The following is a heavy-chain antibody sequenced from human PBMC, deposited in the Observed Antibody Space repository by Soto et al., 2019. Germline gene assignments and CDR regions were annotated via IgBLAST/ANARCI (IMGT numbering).Heavy chain of an antibody. CDR1: GGSISSNFYY. CDR3: ARPYFDWLPIPYYYYGMDV. V-gene: IGHV4-39*01. Sequence: SETLSLTCTVSGGSISSNFYYWGWIRQPPGKGLQWIGNIYYRGSTNYNQSLMSRVTRSGDTSKNQFSLKLSSVTAADTAVYYCARPYFDWLPIPYYYYGMDVWGQGTTVTVSS. J-gene: IGHJ6*02. D-gene: IGHD3-9*01. CDR2: IYYRGST.